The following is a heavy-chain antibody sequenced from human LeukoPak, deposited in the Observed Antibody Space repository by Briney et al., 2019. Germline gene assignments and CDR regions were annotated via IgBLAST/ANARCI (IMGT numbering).Heavy chain of an antibody. D-gene: IGHD6-19*01. V-gene: IGHV3-7*01. Sequence: PGGSLRLSCAASGFTFSSYWMSWVRQAPGKGREWVANIKQDGSEKYYVDSVKGRFTISRDNAKNSLYLQMNSLRAEDTAVYYCARGSSGWYGGNWFDPWGQGTLVTVSS. CDR3: ARGSSGWYGGNWFDP. CDR2: IKQDGSEK. CDR1: GFTFSSYW. J-gene: IGHJ5*02.